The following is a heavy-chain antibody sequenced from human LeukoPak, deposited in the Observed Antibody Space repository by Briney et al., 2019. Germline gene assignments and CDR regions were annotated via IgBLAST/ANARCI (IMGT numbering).Heavy chain of an antibody. J-gene: IGHJ6*02. CDR3: ARARPWDSSRSYYFGMDV. D-gene: IGHD3-22*01. CDR2: IPGSGGAT. Sequence: PGGSLRLSWEASGFTFSSYAIRWVRQAPGTGLEWVSSIPGSGGATYYADSVRGRFSISRDSSKNTVYLQMNSLRDEDTAVYYCARARPWDSSRSYYFGMDVWGHGTTVTVSS. CDR1: GFTFSSYA. V-gene: IGHV3-23*01.